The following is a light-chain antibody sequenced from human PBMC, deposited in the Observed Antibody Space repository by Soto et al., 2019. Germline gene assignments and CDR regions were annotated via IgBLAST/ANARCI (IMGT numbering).Light chain of an antibody. CDR2: GAS. J-gene: IGKJ4*01. CDR3: QQYGSSPLT. V-gene: IGKV3-20*01. CDR1: QSVSSTY. Sequence: ERMMTQSPATLSLSPGETATLSCRASQSVSSTYLAWYQHKPGQAPRLLIYGASSRATGIPDRFSGSGSGTDFTLIISRLEPEDFAVYYCQQYGSSPLTFGGGTKVDIK.